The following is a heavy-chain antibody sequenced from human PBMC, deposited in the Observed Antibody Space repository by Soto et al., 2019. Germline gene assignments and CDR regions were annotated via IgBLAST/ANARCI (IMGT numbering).Heavy chain of an antibody. CDR3: ARTYYYDSRRPYGMDV. CDR2: IYPGDSDT. J-gene: IGHJ6*02. CDR1: GYSITSYW. Sequence: GESLKISCKGSGYSITSYWIGWVRQMPGKGLEWMGIIYPGDSDTRHSPSFQGQVTISADKSISTAYLQWSSLKASDTAMYYCARTYYYDSRRPYGMDVWGQGTTVTVSS. V-gene: IGHV5-51*01. D-gene: IGHD3-22*01.